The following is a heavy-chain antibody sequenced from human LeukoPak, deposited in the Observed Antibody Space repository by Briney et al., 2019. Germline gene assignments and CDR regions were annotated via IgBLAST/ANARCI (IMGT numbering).Heavy chain of an antibody. V-gene: IGHV3-48*03. CDR3: ARGKVLFDY. CDR2: ISSSGSTI. J-gene: IGHJ4*02. CDR1: GFTFSSYE. Sequence: GGSLRLSCAASGFTFSSYEMNWVRQAPGKGLEWVSYISSSGSTIYYADSVKGRFTISRDNAKNTLYLQMNSLRAEDTAVYYCARGKVLFDYWGQGTLVTVSS.